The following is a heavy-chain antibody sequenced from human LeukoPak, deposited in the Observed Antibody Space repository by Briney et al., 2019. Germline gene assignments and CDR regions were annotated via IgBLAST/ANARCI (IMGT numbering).Heavy chain of an antibody. J-gene: IGHJ6*02. D-gene: IGHD2/OR15-2a*01. CDR3: VKVLVTYTVDV. Sequence: GRSLRLSCAASGFIFSSYDMHWARQAPREALEWVALISSDGTNKYYADSVKGRFTISRDNSKNTLYLQMNSLRGEDTAVYYCVKVLVTYTVDVWGQGTTVTVSS. V-gene: IGHV3-30*18. CDR2: ISSDGTNK. CDR1: GFIFSSYD.